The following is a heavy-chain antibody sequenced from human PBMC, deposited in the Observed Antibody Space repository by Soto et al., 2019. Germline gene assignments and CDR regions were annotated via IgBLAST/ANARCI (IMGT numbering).Heavy chain of an antibody. CDR1: GFSLSTSGVC. V-gene: IGHV2-5*02. J-gene: IGHJ4*02. CDR2: IYWDDTK. D-gene: IGHD4-17*01. Sequence: QITLNESGPTLVKPTQKLTLTCTFSGFSLSTSGVCVGWIRQPPGKALERLAVIYWDDTKHYSPSLKSRLTSTKDTSKNQVVLTMTHMSPVDTATYYCAHKGYGDYPIDYWGQGTLVTVSS. CDR3: AHKGYGDYPIDY.